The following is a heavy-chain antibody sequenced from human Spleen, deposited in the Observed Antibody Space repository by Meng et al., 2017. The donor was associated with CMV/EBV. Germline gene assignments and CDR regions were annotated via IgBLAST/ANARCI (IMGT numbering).Heavy chain of an antibody. V-gene: IGHV4-61*07. CDR1: GSVSRVASY. CDR2: IYHTGTT. Sequence: GSVSRVASYWSWIRQPPGKGLEWIGYIYHTGTTKYNPSLKSRVTLSVDTSKNQLSLKMTSVTAADTAMYYCARQIYDTSGEGWFDPWGQGTLVTVSS. CDR3: ARQIYDTSGEGWFDP. D-gene: IGHD3-16*01. J-gene: IGHJ5*02.